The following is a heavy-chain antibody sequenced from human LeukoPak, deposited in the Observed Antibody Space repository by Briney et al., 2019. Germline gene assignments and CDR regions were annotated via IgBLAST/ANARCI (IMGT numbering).Heavy chain of an antibody. V-gene: IGHV1-69*13. CDR3: ARGFLYLYSSSSFDY. D-gene: IGHD6-6*01. CDR2: IIPILGTA. CDR1: GGTFSSYA. Sequence: SVKVSCKASGGTFSSYAISWVRQAPGQGLEWMGGIIPILGTANYAQKFQGRVTTTADESTSTAYMELSSLRSEDTAVYYCARGFLYLYSSSSFDYWGQGTLVTVSS. J-gene: IGHJ4*02.